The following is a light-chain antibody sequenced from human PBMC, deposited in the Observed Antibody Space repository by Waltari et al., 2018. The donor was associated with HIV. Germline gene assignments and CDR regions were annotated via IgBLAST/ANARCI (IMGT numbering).Light chain of an antibody. Sequence: QSVLTQPPSVSGAPGQRVTIPCTGSSSNIGAGYDVTWYQQLPGTAPKLLIYGTSNRPSGVPDRFSGSKSGTSASLAITGLQAEDEADYYCQSYDSSLSGSWVFGGGTKLTVL. CDR3: QSYDSSLSGSWV. CDR2: GTS. J-gene: IGLJ3*02. V-gene: IGLV1-40*01. CDR1: SSNIGAGYD.